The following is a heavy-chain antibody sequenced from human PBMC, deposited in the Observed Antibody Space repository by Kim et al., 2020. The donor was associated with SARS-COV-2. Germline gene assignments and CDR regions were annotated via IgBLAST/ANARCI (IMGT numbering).Heavy chain of an antibody. CDR3: ARGFRGTSSAYYFDY. D-gene: IGHD3-10*01. CDR2: IKQDGSEN. Sequence: GGSLRLSCAASGFTFTNDGMSWVRQAPGQGLEWVANIKQDGSENYYVYSVRGRFTISRDNAKNSLFLQMNSLKTEDTAVYYCARGFRGTSSAYYFDYWGQGTLVTVSS. J-gene: IGHJ4*02. CDR1: GFTFTNDG. V-gene: IGHV3-7*03.